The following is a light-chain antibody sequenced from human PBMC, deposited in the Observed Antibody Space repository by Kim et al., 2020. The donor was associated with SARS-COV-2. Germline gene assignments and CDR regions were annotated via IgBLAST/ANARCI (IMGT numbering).Light chain of an antibody. V-gene: IGKV3D-15*01. CDR2: GAS. J-gene: IGKJ1*01. CDR3: QQYNNWPRT. Sequence: EVVMTQSPATLSVSPGEGATLSCRASQSIGSNLAWYQQKPGQAPGLLIYGASTRATGIPARFSGSGSGTDFTLTISSLQSEDFAVYWCQQYNNWPRTFGQTTKVDIK. CDR1: QSIGSN.